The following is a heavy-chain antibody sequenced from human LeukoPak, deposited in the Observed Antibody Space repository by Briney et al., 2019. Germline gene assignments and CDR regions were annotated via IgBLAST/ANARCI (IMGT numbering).Heavy chain of an antibody. Sequence: GGSLRLSCAASVFTFDDYGMSWVRQAPGKGLEWVSGINWNGGSTGYADSVKGRFTISRDNAKNSLYLQMNSLRAEDTASYYCARSRGSYAYYFDYWGQGTLVTVSS. V-gene: IGHV3-20*04. J-gene: IGHJ4*02. CDR3: ARSRGSYAYYFDY. D-gene: IGHD1-26*01. CDR2: INWNGGST. CDR1: VFTFDDYG.